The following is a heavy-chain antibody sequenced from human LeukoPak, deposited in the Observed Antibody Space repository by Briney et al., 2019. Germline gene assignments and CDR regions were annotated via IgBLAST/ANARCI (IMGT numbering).Heavy chain of an antibody. CDR2: ISSSSSTI. V-gene: IGHV3-48*04. CDR1: GFTFSSYS. CDR3: VRDFRFDYYDSSGYYDY. D-gene: IGHD3-22*01. J-gene: IGHJ4*02. Sequence: GGSLRLSCAASGFTFSSYSMNWVRQAPGKGLEWVSYISSSSSTIYYADSVKGQFTISRDNAKNSLYLQMNSLRAEDTAVYYCVRDFRFDYYDSSGYYDYWGQGTLVTVSS.